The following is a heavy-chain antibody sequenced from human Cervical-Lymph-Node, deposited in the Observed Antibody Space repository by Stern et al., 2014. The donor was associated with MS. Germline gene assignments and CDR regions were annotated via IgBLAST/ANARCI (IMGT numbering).Heavy chain of an antibody. D-gene: IGHD2-8*01. CDR3: ARELRVIEY. J-gene: IGHJ4*02. V-gene: IGHV3-48*01. CDR1: GFTFSSYS. Sequence: VQLVESGGGLVQPGGSLRLSCAASGFTFSSYSMIWVRQAPGKGLEWVSYISTSGSTIYYADSVKGRFTISRDNAKNSLYLQLNGLRAEDTAVYYCARELRVIEYWGQGTLVTVSS. CDR2: ISTSGSTI.